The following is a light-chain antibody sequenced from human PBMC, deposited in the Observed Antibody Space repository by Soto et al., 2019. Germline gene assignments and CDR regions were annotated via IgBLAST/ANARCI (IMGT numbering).Light chain of an antibody. CDR3: QHYNGYRWT. CDR2: KAS. Sequence: DIQMTQSPSTLSASVGDRVTITCRASQSVSNWLAWYQQKPGKAPKILIYKASSLESGVPSRFSGSGFGTEFTLTISSLRPDDFATYYCQHYNGYRWTFGQGTKVDIK. CDR1: QSVSNW. J-gene: IGKJ1*01. V-gene: IGKV1-5*03.